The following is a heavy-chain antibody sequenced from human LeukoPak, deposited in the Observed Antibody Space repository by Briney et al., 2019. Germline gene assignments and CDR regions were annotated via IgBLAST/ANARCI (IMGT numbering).Heavy chain of an antibody. J-gene: IGHJ4*02. CDR3: VRDIYVRRDSGNDVWAFDS. D-gene: IGHD3-3*01. Sequence: GGSLRLSCAASGFTFSGCWVHWVRQAPGKGLVWVSRVNSDESDTTYADSVKGPFPISRDNAKNTLYLQMNSLRADDTAVYFGVRDIYVRRDSGNDVWAFDSWGQGTLVTVSS. V-gene: IGHV3-74*01. CDR2: VNSDESDT. CDR1: GFTFSGCW.